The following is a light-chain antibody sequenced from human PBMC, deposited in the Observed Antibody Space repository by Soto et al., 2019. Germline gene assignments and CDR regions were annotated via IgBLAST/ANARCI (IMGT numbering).Light chain of an antibody. Sequence: QSVLTQPASVSGSLGQSITISCTGTSSDVGSYNLVSWYQQHPGKAPKVMIYEGSERPSGVSNRFSGSKSGNTASLTVSGLQAEDEADYYCCSYARSNSWVFGGGTKLTVL. CDR1: SSDVGSYNL. CDR3: CSYARSNSWV. CDR2: EGS. J-gene: IGLJ3*02. V-gene: IGLV2-23*01.